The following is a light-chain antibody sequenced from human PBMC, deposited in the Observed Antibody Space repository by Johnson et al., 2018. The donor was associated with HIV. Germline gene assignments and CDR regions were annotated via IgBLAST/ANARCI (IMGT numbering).Light chain of an antibody. CDR3: ATWDSSLSAGRV. J-gene: IGLJ1*01. CDR2: DNN. V-gene: IGLV1-51*01. CDR1: SSNIGNNY. Sequence: QSMLTQPPSVSAAPGQKVTISCSGSSSNIGNNYVSWYQQLPGTAPKLLIYDNNKRPSGNPARFSGPKSGTSATLGINGLQTGDEADYYCATWDSSLSAGRVFGTGTKVTVL.